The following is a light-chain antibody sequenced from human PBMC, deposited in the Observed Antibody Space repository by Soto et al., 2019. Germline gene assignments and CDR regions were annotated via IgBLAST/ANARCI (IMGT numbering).Light chain of an antibody. CDR2: WAS. CDR3: QQYYSTPPYT. J-gene: IGKJ2*01. CDR1: QSVLYSSNNKNY. Sequence: DIVMTQSPDSLAVSLGERATINCKSSQSVLYSSNNKNYLAWYQQKPGQPPKLLIYWASTRESGVPDRFSGSGSVTDFTLTNSSLQAEDVAVYYCQQYYSTPPYTFGQGTKLEIK. V-gene: IGKV4-1*01.